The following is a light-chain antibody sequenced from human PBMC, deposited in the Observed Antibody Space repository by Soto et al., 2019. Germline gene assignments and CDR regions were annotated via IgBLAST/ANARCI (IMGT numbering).Light chain of an antibody. V-gene: IGLV2-11*01. CDR3: CSYAGSYSI. CDR1: TSDVGGYNY. CDR2: DVN. J-gene: IGLJ2*01. Sequence: QSVLTQPRSVSGSPGQSVTISCTGTTSDVGGYNYVSWYQQHPVKAPKLIISDVNKRPSGVPDRFSGSKSGNTASLTISGLQDEDEADYYCCSYAGSYSIFGGGTQLTVL.